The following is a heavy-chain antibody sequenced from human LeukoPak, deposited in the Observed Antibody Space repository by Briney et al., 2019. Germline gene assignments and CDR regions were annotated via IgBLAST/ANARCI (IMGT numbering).Heavy chain of an antibody. CDR3: AKGQPLHFDWSYRSDAFDI. D-gene: IGHD3-9*01. V-gene: IGHV3-9*01. Sequence: GGSLRLYCAASGFSFGDYAMHWVRQAPGKGLEWFSGISWNSGSIGYADSVKGRFTISRDNAKNSLYLQMNSLRAEDTALYYCAKGQPLHFDWSYRSDAFDIWGQGTMVTVSS. CDR2: ISWNSGSI. J-gene: IGHJ3*02. CDR1: GFSFGDYA.